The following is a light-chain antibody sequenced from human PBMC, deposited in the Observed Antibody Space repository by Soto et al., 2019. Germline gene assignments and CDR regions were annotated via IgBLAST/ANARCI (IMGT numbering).Light chain of an antibody. CDR2: GVS. CDR1: QSFRSDY. J-gene: IGKJ1*01. Sequence: EIVLTQSPGTLSLSPGQRATLSCRASQSFRSDYFAWYQQKPVQAPRVIIFGVSTRATGIPDRFSGSGSGTDFTLTISRLEPEDFAVYYCQQYGSSSVAFGQGTKVDIK. CDR3: QQYGSSSVA. V-gene: IGKV3-20*01.